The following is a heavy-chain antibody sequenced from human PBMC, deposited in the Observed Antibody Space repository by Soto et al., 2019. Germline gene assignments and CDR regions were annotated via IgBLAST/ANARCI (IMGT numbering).Heavy chain of an antibody. Sequence: PGGSLRLSCAASGFTVSSNYMSWVRQAPGKGLEWVSVIYSGGSTYYADSVRGRFTISRDNSKNTLYLQMKSLRAEDTAVYYCAKTAAARPNLYLDSWGQGTLVTVSS. CDR2: IYSGGST. CDR1: GFTVSSNY. V-gene: IGHV3-53*01. D-gene: IGHD6-6*01. CDR3: AKTAAARPNLYLDS. J-gene: IGHJ4*02.